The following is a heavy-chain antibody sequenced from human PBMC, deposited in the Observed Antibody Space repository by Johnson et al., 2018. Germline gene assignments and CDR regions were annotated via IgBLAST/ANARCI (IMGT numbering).Heavy chain of an antibody. CDR1: TFTFNTYH. D-gene: IGHD3-9*01. Sequence: VQLVQSGGGLVQXGGSLRLXCAASTFTFNTYHMNWVRQAPGKGLEWISYISTTNAIFYADSVKGRFTISRDNAKNSLSLQMNSLRAEDTAVYYCVKDQDWAFDIWGQGTMVTVSS. CDR3: VKDQDWAFDI. V-gene: IGHV3-48*04. CDR2: ISTTNAI. J-gene: IGHJ3*02.